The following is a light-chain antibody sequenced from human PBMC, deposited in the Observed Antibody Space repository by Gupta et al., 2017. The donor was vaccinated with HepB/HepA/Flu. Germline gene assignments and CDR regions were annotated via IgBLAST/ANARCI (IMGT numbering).Light chain of an antibody. CDR1: SSNIGSNS. CDR3: AAGDDSLNGPL. Sequence: QSVLTQPPSASGTPGQRVTISCSGSSSNIGSNSVSWYQQFPGAAPKLLIYRNNHRPSGVPDRFSGSKSGTSASLAISGLRSEDEADYHCAAGDDSLNGPLFGGGNKLTVL. CDR2: RNN. J-gene: IGLJ2*01. V-gene: IGLV1-47*01.